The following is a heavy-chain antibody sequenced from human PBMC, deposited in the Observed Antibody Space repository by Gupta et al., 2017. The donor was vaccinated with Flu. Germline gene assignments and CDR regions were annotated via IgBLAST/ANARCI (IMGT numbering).Heavy chain of an antibody. CDR3: VRDQTLVTAAGREYFQH. J-gene: IGHJ1*01. Sequence: QVQLVQSGAEVKKPGASVKVSCKASGYTFTSYYMHWVRQAPGQGLEWMGIINPNDGSTSYAQKFQGRVTMTRDTSTSTVYMELSSLRSEDTAVYFCVRDQTLVTAAGREYFQHWGQGTLVTVSS. D-gene: IGHD6-13*01. V-gene: IGHV1-46*03. CDR2: INPNDGST. CDR1: GYTFTSYY.